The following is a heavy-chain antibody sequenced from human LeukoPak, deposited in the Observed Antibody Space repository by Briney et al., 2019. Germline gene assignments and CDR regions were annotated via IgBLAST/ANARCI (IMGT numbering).Heavy chain of an antibody. CDR3: VKDRGHYYDSSGYPSSHFDY. D-gene: IGHD3-22*01. Sequence: GGSLRLSCAASGFTFSSYGMHWVRQAPGKGLEWVAVIWYDGSNKYYADSVKGRFIISRDNSKNTLYLQMSSLRAEDTAVYYCVKDRGHYYDSSGYPSSHFDYWGQGTLVTVSS. J-gene: IGHJ4*02. CDR2: IWYDGSNK. V-gene: IGHV3-30*02. CDR1: GFTFSSYG.